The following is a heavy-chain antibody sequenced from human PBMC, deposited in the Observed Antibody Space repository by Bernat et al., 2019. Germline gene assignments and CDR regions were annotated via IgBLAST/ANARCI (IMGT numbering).Heavy chain of an antibody. V-gene: IGHV4-39*01. D-gene: IGHD3-22*01. J-gene: IGHJ4*02. Sequence: QLQLQESGPGLVKPSETLSLTCTVSGGSISSSSYYWGWIRQPPGKGLEWIGSIYYSGSTYYNPSLKSRVTISVDTSKNQFSLKLSSVPAADTAVYYCARRGYYDSSGYYKYWGQGTLVTVSS. CDR2: IYYSGST. CDR1: GGSISSSSYY. CDR3: ARRGYYDSSGYYKY.